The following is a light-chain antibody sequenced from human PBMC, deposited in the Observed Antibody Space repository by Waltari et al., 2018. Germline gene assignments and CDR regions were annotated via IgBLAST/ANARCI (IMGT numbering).Light chain of an antibody. V-gene: IGLV2-23*02. J-gene: IGLJ2*01. CDR2: QVT. CDR3: SSYAGDNRLI. CDR1: SNDVGYFDL. Sequence: QSALTQPASVSGSPGQSITISCTGTSNDVGYFDLVSWYQQHPGKAPKLLIYQVTKRPSEISYRFSGSKSGSTASLTISGLQSDDEADYYCSSYAGDNRLIFGGGTKVTVL.